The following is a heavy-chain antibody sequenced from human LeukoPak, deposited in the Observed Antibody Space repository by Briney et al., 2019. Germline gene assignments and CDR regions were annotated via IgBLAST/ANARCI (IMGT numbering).Heavy chain of an antibody. D-gene: IGHD1-26*01. V-gene: IGHV4-59*01. CDR2: ILYSGNT. J-gene: IGHJ6*02. CDR3: ARLRSGSTPPPPYYYYGLDV. Sequence: PSETLSLTCTVSGGPISDFYWSWIRQSPEKGLEWIGNILYSGNTNYNPSLRSRVTISVDTSKKQFSLRLTSVTAADTAVYYCARLRSGSTPPPPYYYYGLDVWGQGTTVTVSS. CDR1: GGPISDFY.